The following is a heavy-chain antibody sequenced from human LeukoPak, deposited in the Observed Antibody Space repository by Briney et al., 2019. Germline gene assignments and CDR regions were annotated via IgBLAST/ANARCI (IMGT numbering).Heavy chain of an antibody. CDR1: GFTFSSYA. CDR3: ARNLGLLWFGEGTLVDY. V-gene: IGHV3-21*04. J-gene: IGHJ4*02. D-gene: IGHD3-10*01. Sequence: PGGSLRLSCAASGFTFSSYAMSWVRQAPGKGLEWVSSISSSSSYIYYADSVKGRFTISRDNAKNSLYLQMNSLRAEDTAVYYCARNLGLLWFGEGTLVDYWGQGTLVTVSS. CDR2: ISSSSSYI.